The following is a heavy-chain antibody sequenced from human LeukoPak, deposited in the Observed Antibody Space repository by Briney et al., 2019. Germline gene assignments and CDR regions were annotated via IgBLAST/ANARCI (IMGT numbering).Heavy chain of an antibody. CDR1: GFTFSSYR. Sequence: GGSLRLSCAASGFTFSSYRTNWVRQAPGKGLEWVSSISSSSSYIYYADSVKGRFTLSRDNARNSLYLQMNSLRAEDTAVYYCARDVEYYYFDYWGQGTLVTVSS. V-gene: IGHV3-21*01. D-gene: IGHD2/OR15-2a*01. CDR3: ARDVEYYYFDY. CDR2: ISSSSSYI. J-gene: IGHJ4*02.